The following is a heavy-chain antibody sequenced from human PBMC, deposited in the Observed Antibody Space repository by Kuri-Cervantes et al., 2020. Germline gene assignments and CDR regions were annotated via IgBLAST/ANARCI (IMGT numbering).Heavy chain of an antibody. D-gene: IGHD1-26*01. CDR1: GFTFSSYA. CDR3: ARVSESYYYFDY. J-gene: IGHJ4*02. CDR2: ISGSGSST. V-gene: IGHV3-23*01. Sequence: LTCAASGFTFSSYAMSWVRQAPGKGLEWVSAISGSGSSTYYADSVKGRFTISRDNSKKTLYLQLTSLTTEDTAVYYCARVSESYYYFDYWGQGSLVTVSS.